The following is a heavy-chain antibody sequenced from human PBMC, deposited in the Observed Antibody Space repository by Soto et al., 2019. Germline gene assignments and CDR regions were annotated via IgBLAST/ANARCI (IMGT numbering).Heavy chain of an antibody. Sequence: EVQLVESGGGLVKPGGSLRLSCAASGFTFSRNSMNWVRQAPGKGLEWVSSISSRSSYIYYADSVKGRFTISRDNAKNSLYLQMNSLRAEDTAVYYCARDPFDYGDYHFDYWGQGTLVTVSS. V-gene: IGHV3-21*01. CDR1: GFTFSRNS. CDR2: ISSRSSYI. CDR3: ARDPFDYGDYHFDY. J-gene: IGHJ4*02. D-gene: IGHD4-17*01.